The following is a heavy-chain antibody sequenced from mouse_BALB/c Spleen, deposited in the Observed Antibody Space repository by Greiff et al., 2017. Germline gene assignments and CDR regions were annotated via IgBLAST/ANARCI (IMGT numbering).Heavy chain of an antibody. CDR1: GFSFSSYT. CDR3: ARGGLTTATDD. Sequence: EVQVVESGGGLVKPGGSLKLSCAASGFSFSSYTMSWVRQTPEKSLEWVAAISSGSSTYYPDSVKGRFTISRVTDRNILYLHISSLRSEDTALYYCARGGLTTATDDWGPGTTLTVSS. CDR2: ISSGSST. D-gene: IGHD1-2*01. J-gene: IGHJ2*01. V-gene: IGHV5-6-5*01.